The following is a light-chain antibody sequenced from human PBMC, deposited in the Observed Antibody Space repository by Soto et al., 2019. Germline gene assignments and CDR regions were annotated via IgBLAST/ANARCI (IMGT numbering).Light chain of an antibody. J-gene: IGLJ2*01. Sequence: QSALTQPPSASGSPGQSVTISCTGTSSDIGAYNYVSWYQQYPGKAPKLIIYEVSQRPSGVPDRFSGSKSGNTASLTVSGLQAEDEADYYCSSYAGGNNLVFGGGTKLTVL. V-gene: IGLV2-8*01. CDR3: SSYAGGNNLV. CDR1: SSDIGAYNY. CDR2: EVS.